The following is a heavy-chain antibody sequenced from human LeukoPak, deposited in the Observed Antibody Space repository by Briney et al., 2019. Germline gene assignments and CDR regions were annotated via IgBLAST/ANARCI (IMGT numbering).Heavy chain of an antibody. D-gene: IGHD3-3*01. J-gene: IGHJ4*02. CDR2: TYLRSRWYH. V-gene: IGHV6-1*01. Sequence: SQTLSLTCAISGDFVSSSNAAWDWVRQSPSRGLEWLGRTYLRSRWYHDFAESVKSRISINADTSKNQFSLQLNSVTPEDTAVYYCARDGGPTGVLNFDYWGQGTLVTVSS. CDR1: GDFVSSSNAA. CDR3: ARDGGPTGVLNFDY.